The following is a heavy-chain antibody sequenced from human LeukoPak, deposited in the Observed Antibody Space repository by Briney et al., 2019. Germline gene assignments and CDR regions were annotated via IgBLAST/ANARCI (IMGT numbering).Heavy chain of an antibody. V-gene: IGHV4-30-2*01. D-gene: IGHD5-12*01. CDR2: IYHSGST. CDR1: GGSISSGGYS. J-gene: IGHJ4*02. Sequence: RASETLSLTCAVSGGSISSGGYSWSWIRQPPGKGLEWIGYIYHSGSTYYNPSLKSRVTISVDRSKNQFPLKLSSVTAADTAVYYCARGPIVATTFDYWGQGTLVTVSS. CDR3: ARGPIVATTFDY.